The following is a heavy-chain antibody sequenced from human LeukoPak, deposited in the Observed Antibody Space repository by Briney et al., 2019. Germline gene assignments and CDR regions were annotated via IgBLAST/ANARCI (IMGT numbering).Heavy chain of an antibody. CDR2: ISSSGSMI. D-gene: IGHD3-9*01. Sequence: PGGSLRLSCAASGFTFSSYSMNWVRQAPGKGLEWVSYISSSGSMIYYADSVKGRFTISRDNTKNSLYLQMNSLRAEDTAFYYCASLRYFDWLPGYWGQGTLVTVSS. CDR3: ASLRYFDWLPGY. J-gene: IGHJ4*02. V-gene: IGHV3-48*04. CDR1: GFTFSSYS.